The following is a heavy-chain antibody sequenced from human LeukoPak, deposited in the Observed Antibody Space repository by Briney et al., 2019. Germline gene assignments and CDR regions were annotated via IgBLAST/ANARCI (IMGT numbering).Heavy chain of an antibody. CDR1: GYSISSGYY. Sequence: SETLSLTCTVSGYSISSGYYWGWIRQPPGKGLEWIGSIYHSGSTNYNPSLKSRVTISVDTSKNQFSLKLSSVTAADTAVYYCASGTGDDFWSGYYGGDNWFDPWGQGTLVTVSS. CDR2: IYHSGST. V-gene: IGHV4-38-2*02. J-gene: IGHJ5*02. CDR3: ASGTGDDFWSGYYGGDNWFDP. D-gene: IGHD3-3*01.